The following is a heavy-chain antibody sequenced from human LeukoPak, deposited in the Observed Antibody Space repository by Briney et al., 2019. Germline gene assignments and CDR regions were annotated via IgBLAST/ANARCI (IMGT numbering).Heavy chain of an antibody. V-gene: IGHV3-64*02. CDR2: VVGNGGAT. Sequence: GGSLRLSCAASGFTFTTYTIHWIRQAPGKGPEYVSAVVGNGGATYYADSVKGRLTISRDNSKNTVYLQMGSLRAEDTAVYYCARERAYYYFDYWGQGAQVTVSS. J-gene: IGHJ4*02. D-gene: IGHD2-21*01. CDR3: ARERAYYYFDY. CDR1: GFTFTTYT.